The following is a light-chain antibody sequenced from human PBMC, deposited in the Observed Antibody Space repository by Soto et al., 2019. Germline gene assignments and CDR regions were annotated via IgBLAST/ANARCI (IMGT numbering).Light chain of an antibody. J-gene: IGKJ1*01. CDR1: QSVSSY. V-gene: IGKV3-11*01. Sequence: EIVLTQSPATLSLSPGERDTLSCRASQSVSSYLAWYQQKPGQAPRLLIYDASNRATGIPARFNGSGSVTDFTLTITSLEPEDFAVYYCQQRSNWPRTFGQGTKVELK. CDR2: DAS. CDR3: QQRSNWPRT.